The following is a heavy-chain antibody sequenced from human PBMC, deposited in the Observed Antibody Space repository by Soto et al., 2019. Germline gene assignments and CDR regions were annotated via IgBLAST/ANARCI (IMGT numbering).Heavy chain of an antibody. D-gene: IGHD6-13*01. CDR2: ISCNSGSI. V-gene: IGHV3-9*01. J-gene: IGHJ4*02. Sequence: EVQLVESGGGLVQPGRSLRLSCAASGFTFDDYAMHWVRQAPGKGLEWVSGISCNSGSIGYADSVKGRFTISRDNAKNSRDLKRNSLRAEDTALYYCAKGGVGSSWYGTPLDYWGQGTLVTVSS. CDR3: AKGGVGSSWYGTPLDY. CDR1: GFTFDDYA.